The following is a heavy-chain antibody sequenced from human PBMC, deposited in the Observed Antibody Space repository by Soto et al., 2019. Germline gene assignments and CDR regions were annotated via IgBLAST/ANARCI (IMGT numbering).Heavy chain of an antibody. CDR3: ARGSYYYDRSGYYHY. D-gene: IGHD3-22*01. CDR2: IYYSGST. J-gene: IGHJ4*02. V-gene: IGHV4-39*01. CDR1: GDSISSSSYF. Sequence: SETLSLTCTVSGDSISSSSYFWGWIRQPPGKGLEWIGNIYYSGSTYYNPSLKSRATISVDTSKNQFSLKLSSVTAADTAVYYCARGSYYYDRSGYYHYSGQRTLVTVSS.